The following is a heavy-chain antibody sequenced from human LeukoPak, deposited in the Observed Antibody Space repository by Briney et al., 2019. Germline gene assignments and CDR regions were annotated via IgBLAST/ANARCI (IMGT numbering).Heavy chain of an antibody. CDR2: IRSKANSYAT. Sequence: TGGSLRLSCAASGFTFSGSAMHWVRQASGKGLEWVGRIRSKANSYATAYAASVKGRFTISRDDSKNTAYLQMNSLKTEDTAVYYCTRHAPSGSGWGQGTQVTVSS. J-gene: IGHJ4*02. CDR3: TRHAPSGSG. CDR1: GFTFSGSA. D-gene: IGHD3-10*01. V-gene: IGHV3-73*01.